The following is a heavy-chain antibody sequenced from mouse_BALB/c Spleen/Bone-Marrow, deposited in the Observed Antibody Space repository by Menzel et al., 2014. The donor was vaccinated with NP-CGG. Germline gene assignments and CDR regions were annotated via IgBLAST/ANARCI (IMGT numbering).Heavy chain of an antibody. J-gene: IGHJ4*01. CDR3: VRRRYGGYAMDY. D-gene: IGHD2-14*01. Sequence: EVKLMESGGGLVQPKGSLKLSCAASGFTFNTYAMNWVRRAPGKGLEWVARIRSKSNNYATYYADSVKDRFTISRDDSQSMLYLQMNNLKTEDTAMYYCVRRRYGGYAMDYWGQGTSVTVSS. CDR2: IRSKSNNYAT. CDR1: GFTFNTYA. V-gene: IGHV10-1*02.